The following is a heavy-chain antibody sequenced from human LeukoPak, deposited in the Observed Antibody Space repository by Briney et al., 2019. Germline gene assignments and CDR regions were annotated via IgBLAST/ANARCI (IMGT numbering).Heavy chain of an antibody. Sequence: PSETLSLTCTVSGGSISSYYWNWIRQAPGKGLDWIGFITYTGSTDYNPSLKSRVTMSLDTSKNQFSLKLSSVTAADTAVYYCARLFYNGSGYWIFHYCGQGMFVTVSS. CDR2: ITYTGST. V-gene: IGHV4-59*01. CDR3: ARLFYNGSGYWIFHY. J-gene: IGHJ4*02. CDR1: GGSISSYY. D-gene: IGHD3-22*01.